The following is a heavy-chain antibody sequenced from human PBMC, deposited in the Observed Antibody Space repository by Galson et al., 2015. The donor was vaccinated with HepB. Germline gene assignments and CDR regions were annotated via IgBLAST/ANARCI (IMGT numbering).Heavy chain of an antibody. CDR2: ISSSSSYI. Sequence: SLRLSCAASGFTFSSYSMNWVRQAPGKGLEWVSSISSSSSYIYYADSVKGRFTISRDNAKNSLYLQMNSLRAEDTAVYYCAREGFIAAAGGDYWGQGTLVTVSS. J-gene: IGHJ4*02. CDR3: AREGFIAAAGGDY. CDR1: GFTFSSYS. V-gene: IGHV3-21*01. D-gene: IGHD6-13*01.